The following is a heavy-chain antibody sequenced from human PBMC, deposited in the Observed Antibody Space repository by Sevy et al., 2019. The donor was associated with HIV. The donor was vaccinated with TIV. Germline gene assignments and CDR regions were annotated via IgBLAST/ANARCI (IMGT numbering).Heavy chain of an antibody. V-gene: IGHV4-34*01. CDR1: GGSFSGYY. J-gene: IGHJ4*02. Sequence: SETLSLTCAVYGGSFSGYYWSWIRQPPGKGLEWTGEINRSGSTNYNPSLKSRVTISVDTSKNQFSLKLSSVTAADTAVYYCARWLPGYCSGGSCYGKRYYFDYWGQGTLVTVSS. CDR3: ARWLPGYCSGGSCYGKRYYFDY. D-gene: IGHD2-15*01. CDR2: INRSGST.